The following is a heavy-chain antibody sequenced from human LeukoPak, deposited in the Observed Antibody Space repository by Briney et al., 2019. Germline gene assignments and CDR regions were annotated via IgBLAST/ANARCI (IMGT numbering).Heavy chain of an antibody. Sequence: SETLSLTCTVSGYSISSGYYWGWIRQPPGKGLEWIGTIDHSGSTNSNPSLKSRVTISIDTSRNQFSLKLSSVTAADTAVYYCARAVGYYYYMDVWGKGTTVTVSS. V-gene: IGHV4-38-2*02. CDR1: GYSISSGYY. J-gene: IGHJ6*03. D-gene: IGHD2-15*01. CDR3: ARAVGYYYYMDV. CDR2: IDHSGST.